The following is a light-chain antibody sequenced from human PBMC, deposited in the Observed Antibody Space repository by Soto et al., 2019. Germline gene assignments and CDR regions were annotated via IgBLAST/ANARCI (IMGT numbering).Light chain of an antibody. Sequence: QSALTQPASVSGSPGQSITISCTGTSSDVGGYNYVSWYQQHPGKAPKLMIYEVSNRPSGVSNRFSGSKSGNTASLTISGLQADDEADYFCSSYSISTAYLFGTGTKVTVL. CDR3: SSYSISTAYL. J-gene: IGLJ1*01. V-gene: IGLV2-14*01. CDR1: SSDVGGYNY. CDR2: EVS.